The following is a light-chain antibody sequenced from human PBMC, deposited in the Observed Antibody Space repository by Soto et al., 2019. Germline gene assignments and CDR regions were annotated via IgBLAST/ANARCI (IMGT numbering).Light chain of an antibody. J-gene: IGLJ1*01. CDR3: SSYTSSSTLYV. CDR1: SSDVGGYNY. V-gene: IGLV2-14*01. Sequence: QSALTQPASVSGSPGQSITISCTGTSSDVGGYNYVSWYQQHPGKAPKLMIYDVSIRPSGVSNRFSGSKSGNTASLTISGLQAEDEADYCCSSYTSSSTLYVFGTGTKHTVL. CDR2: DVS.